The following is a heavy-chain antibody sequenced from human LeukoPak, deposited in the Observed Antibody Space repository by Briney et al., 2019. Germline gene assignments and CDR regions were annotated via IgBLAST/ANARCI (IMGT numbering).Heavy chain of an antibody. CDR1: GYTFTNYA. V-gene: IGHV7-4-1*02. CDR3: ARGLSCTSASCYNDY. CDR2: INTDTGNP. J-gene: IGHJ4*02. D-gene: IGHD2-2*02. Sequence: ASVKVSCKASGYTFTNYAMSWVRQALGQGLEWMGWINTDTGNPTYAQGFIGQFVFSLDTSVSTAYLQISSLTAEDTAVYYCARGLSCTSASCYNDYWGQGTLVTVSS.